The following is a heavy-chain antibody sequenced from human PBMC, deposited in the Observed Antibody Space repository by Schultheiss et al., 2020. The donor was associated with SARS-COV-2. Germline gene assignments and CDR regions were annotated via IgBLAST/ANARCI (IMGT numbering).Heavy chain of an antibody. V-gene: IGHV3-23*01. CDR2: ISGSGGST. CDR3: AKDLYSSVKLWLDY. Sequence: GGSLRLSCAASGFTFSSYAMHWVRQAPGKGLEWVSAISGSGGSTYYADSVKGRFTISRDNSKNTLYLQMNSLRAEDTAVYYCAKDLYSSVKLWLDYWGQGTLVTVSS. D-gene: IGHD6-25*01. CDR1: GFTFSSYA. J-gene: IGHJ4*02.